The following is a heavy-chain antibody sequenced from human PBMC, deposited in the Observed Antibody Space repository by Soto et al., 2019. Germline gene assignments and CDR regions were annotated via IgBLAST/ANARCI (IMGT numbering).Heavy chain of an antibody. J-gene: IGHJ1*01. CDR1: GGTFSSYT. CDR3: ARGLEIAATGTRAEYFQH. D-gene: IGHD6-13*01. V-gene: IGHV1-3*01. CDR2: INPGLGKT. Sequence: GASVKVSCKASGGTFSSYTMHWVRQAPGQRLEWMGRINPGLGKTKYSQKFQGRVTITTDKSTSTAYMELSSLRSEDTAVYYCARGLEIAATGTRAEYFQHWGQGTLVTVS.